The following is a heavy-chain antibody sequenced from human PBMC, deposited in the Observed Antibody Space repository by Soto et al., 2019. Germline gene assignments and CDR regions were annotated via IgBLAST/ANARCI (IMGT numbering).Heavy chain of an antibody. Sequence: QVQLVQSGAVVKKPGSSVKVSCKASGGTFSSYAISWVRQAPGQGLEWMGGIIPIFGTANYAQKFQGRVTITADESTSTAYMELSSLRSEDTAVYYCAREEGGSGSYGVDYWGQGTLVTVSS. CDR2: IIPIFGTA. CDR1: GGTFSSYA. V-gene: IGHV1-69*01. J-gene: IGHJ4*02. D-gene: IGHD3-10*01. CDR3: AREEGGSGSYGVDY.